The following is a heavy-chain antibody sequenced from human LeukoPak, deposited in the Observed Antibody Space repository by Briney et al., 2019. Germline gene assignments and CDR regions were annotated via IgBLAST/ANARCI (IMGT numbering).Heavy chain of an antibody. CDR1: GGSFSGYY. D-gene: IGHD3-22*01. V-gene: IGHV4-34*01. J-gene: IGHJ3*02. Sequence: KPSETLSLTCAVYGGSFSGYYWSWIRQPPGKGLEWIGEINHSGSTNYNPSLKSRVTISVDTSKNQFSLKLSSVTAADTAVYYCARSAYYYDSSGYPRDGAFDIWSQGTMVTVSS. CDR2: INHSGST. CDR3: ARSAYYYDSSGYPRDGAFDI.